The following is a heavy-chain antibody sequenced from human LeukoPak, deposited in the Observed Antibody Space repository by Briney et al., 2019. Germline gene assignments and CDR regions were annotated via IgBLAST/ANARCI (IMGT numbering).Heavy chain of an antibody. D-gene: IGHD3-16*02. CDR2: IGTAGDT. V-gene: IGHV3-13*01. CDR3: ARAGRDTEEGFDY. Sequence: GGSLRLSCAASGFTFSSYDMHWVRHATGKGLEWVSAIGTAGDTYYPGSVKGRFTISRENAKNSLYLQMNSLRAGDTAVYYCARAGRDTEEGFDYWGQGTLVTVSS. CDR1: GFTFSSYD. J-gene: IGHJ4*02.